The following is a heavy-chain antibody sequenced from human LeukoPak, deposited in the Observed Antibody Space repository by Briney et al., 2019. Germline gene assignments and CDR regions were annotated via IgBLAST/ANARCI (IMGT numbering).Heavy chain of an antibody. Sequence: GGSLRLSCSASGFTFSDYDMNWVRQAPGKGLEWVSSISYLSSHVYYGDSVKGRFSISRDNAKNSPYLQMNSLGAEDTAIYYCGRAFPPLRTSSAGDLWGQGILVTVSS. J-gene: IGHJ4*02. CDR2: ISYLSSHV. CDR1: GFTFSDYD. CDR3: GRAFPPLRTSSAGDL. V-gene: IGHV3-21*01. D-gene: IGHD3-16*01.